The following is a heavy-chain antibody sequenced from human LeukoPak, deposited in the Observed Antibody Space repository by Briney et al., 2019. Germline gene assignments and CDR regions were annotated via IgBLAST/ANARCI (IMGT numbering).Heavy chain of an antibody. D-gene: IGHD3-10*01. J-gene: IGHJ4*02. CDR2: INQDGREK. V-gene: IGHV3-7*01. Sequence: GGSLRLSCAASGFTFSTYWMSWVGQAPGRGREWVANINQDGREKSYVDSVKGRFTISRDNAKKSLYLQMNSLRAEDTAVYYCARDRVNYFDYWGQGTLVTVSS. CDR1: GFTFSTYW. CDR3: ARDRVNYFDY.